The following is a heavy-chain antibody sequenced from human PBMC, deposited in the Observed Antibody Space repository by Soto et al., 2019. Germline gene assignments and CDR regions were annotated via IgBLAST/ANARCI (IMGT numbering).Heavy chain of an antibody. CDR3: AGEVEVVTPPFHY. Sequence: SETLSLTCAVYGGSFSGYYWSWIRQPPGKGLEWIGEINHSGSTNYNPSLKSRVTISVDTSKNQFSLKLSSVTAADTAVYYCAGEVEVVTPPFHYWGPGTLVTVST. D-gene: IGHD2-15*01. J-gene: IGHJ4*02. CDR1: GGSFSGYY. V-gene: IGHV4-34*01. CDR2: INHSGST.